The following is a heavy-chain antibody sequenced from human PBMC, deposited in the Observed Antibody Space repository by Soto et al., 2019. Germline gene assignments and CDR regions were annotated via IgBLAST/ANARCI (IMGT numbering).Heavy chain of an antibody. CDR3: AREVPGDYFDN. Sequence: QVQLQESGSGLVKPSQTLSLTCSVSGGSISSGDHYWSWIRQSPGKGLEWIGYIYYSGSTYYNPSLKSRLTISVDTSKNQFSLKLSSVTAADTAVYYCAREVPGDYFDNWGQGTLVTVSS. CDR2: IYYSGST. V-gene: IGHV4-30-4*01. CDR1: GGSISSGDHY. J-gene: IGHJ4*02. D-gene: IGHD3-10*01.